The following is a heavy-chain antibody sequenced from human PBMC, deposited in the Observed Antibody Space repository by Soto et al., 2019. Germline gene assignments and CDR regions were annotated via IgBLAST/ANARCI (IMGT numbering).Heavy chain of an antibody. D-gene: IGHD2-2*01. V-gene: IGHV3-21*01. CDR1: AFTFNNFP. J-gene: IGHJ6*02. CDR3: AREKCSSTSCNHGMDV. CDR2: ITTTSTYK. Sequence: GGSLRLSSVASAFTFNNFPMHWVRQAPGKGLQWLASITTTSTYKYYADSVKGRFSISRDNAKNSLYLELTNLRSEDTAVYYCAREKCSSTSCNHGMDVWGLGTTVTVSS.